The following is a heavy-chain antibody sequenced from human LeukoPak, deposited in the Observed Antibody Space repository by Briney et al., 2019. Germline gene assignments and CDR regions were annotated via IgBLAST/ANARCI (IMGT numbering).Heavy chain of an antibody. Sequence: PSETLSLTCTVSGGSISSYYWGWIRQPPGKGLEWIGSIYYSGSTYYNPSLKSRVTISVDTSKNQFSLKLSSVTAADTAVYYCARRLSGSYGGFDYWGQGTLVTVSS. V-gene: IGHV4-39*01. D-gene: IGHD1-26*01. J-gene: IGHJ4*02. CDR2: IYYSGST. CDR1: GGSISSYY. CDR3: ARRLSGSYGGFDY.